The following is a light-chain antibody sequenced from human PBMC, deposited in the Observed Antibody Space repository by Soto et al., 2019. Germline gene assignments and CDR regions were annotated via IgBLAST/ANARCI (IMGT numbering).Light chain of an antibody. J-gene: IGKJ2*01. CDR2: GVF. Sequence: ETVLTQSPGTVSLSPGERATLSCRTSQSVNNDYLAWYQQKPGQAPRLLIYGVFNRATGIPGRFSGSGSGTDFTLTFSGLEPEDSAVYYCQHYDGSPRTFGQGTKLEIK. CDR3: QHYDGSPRT. CDR1: QSVNNDY. V-gene: IGKV3-20*01.